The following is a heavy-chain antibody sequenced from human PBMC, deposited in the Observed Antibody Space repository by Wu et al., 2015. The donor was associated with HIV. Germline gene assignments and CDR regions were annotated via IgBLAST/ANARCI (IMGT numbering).Heavy chain of an antibody. Sequence: HVQLVQSGAEVKKPGSSVKVSCKAPGSTFSGYDVNWVRQAPGQGLEWMGGIFPMSGTVNRAQKFQDRVTITADESTTTVYLELSSLKSEDTAVYFCARESYGGGGLGVNWGQGTLVIVSS. J-gene: IGHJ4*01. CDR2: IFPMSGTV. V-gene: IGHV1-69*12. CDR3: ARESYGGGGLGVN. D-gene: IGHD3-16*01. CDR1: GSTFSGYD.